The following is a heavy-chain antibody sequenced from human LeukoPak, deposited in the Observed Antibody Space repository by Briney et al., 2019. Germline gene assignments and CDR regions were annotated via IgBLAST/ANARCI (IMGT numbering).Heavy chain of an antibody. CDR1: GGSLSDSY. Sequence: PSETLSLTCGVYGGSLSDSYWSWIRQPPGRGLEWIGEIYNSGGSNYDPSLKSRVFISIDTSKNQFSLKLTSVTAADTAVYYCARGLMSGSHYDYVWGSYRLNWFDPWGPGTLVTVSS. CDR2: IYNSGGS. CDR3: ARGLMSGSHYDYVWGSYRLNWFDP. J-gene: IGHJ5*02. D-gene: IGHD3-16*02. V-gene: IGHV4-34*01.